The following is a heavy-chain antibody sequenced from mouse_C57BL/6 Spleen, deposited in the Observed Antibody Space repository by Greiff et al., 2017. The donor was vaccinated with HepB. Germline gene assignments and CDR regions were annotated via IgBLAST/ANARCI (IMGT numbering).Heavy chain of an antibody. CDR2: ISYDGSN. V-gene: IGHV3-6*01. CDR3: ARRTGPLFDY. J-gene: IGHJ2*01. CDR1: GYSITSGYY. D-gene: IGHD4-1*01. Sequence: ESGPGLVKPSQSLSLTCSVTGYSITSGYYWNWIRQFPGNKLEWMGYISYDGSNNYNPSLKNRISITRDTSKNQFFLKLNSVTTEDTATYYCARRTGPLFDYWGQGTTLTVSS.